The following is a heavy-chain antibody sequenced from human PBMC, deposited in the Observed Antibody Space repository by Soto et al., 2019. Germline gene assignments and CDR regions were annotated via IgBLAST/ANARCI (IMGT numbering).Heavy chain of an antibody. D-gene: IGHD2-15*01. CDR1: GYTFTGYY. Sequence: GASVKVSCKASGYTFTGYYMQWVRQAPGQGLEWMGWINPNSGGTNYAQKFQGWVTMTRDTSISTAYMELSRLRSDDTAVYYCAREGPIVVVVAATLTDAFDIWGQGTMVTVSS. V-gene: IGHV1-2*04. CDR3: AREGPIVVVVAATLTDAFDI. CDR2: INPNSGGT. J-gene: IGHJ3*02.